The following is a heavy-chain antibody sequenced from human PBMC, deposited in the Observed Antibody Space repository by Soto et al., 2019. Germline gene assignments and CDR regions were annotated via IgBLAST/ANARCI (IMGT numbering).Heavy chain of an antibody. Sequence: GESLKISCKGSGYSFTSYWIGWVRQMPGKGLEWMGIIYPGDSDTRYSPSFQGQVTISADKSISTAYLQWSSLKASDTAMYYCARHVEVVISQRPYYYYYMDVWGQGTTVPVSS. V-gene: IGHV5-51*01. J-gene: IGHJ6*03. CDR3: ARHVEVVISQRPYYYYYMDV. CDR2: IYPGDSDT. D-gene: IGHD3-22*01. CDR1: GYSFTSYW.